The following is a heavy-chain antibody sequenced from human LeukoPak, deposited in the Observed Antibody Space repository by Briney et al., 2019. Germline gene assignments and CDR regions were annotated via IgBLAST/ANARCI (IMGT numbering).Heavy chain of an antibody. J-gene: IGHJ5*02. CDR3: ARGTMIVVVTNNWFDP. V-gene: IGHV1-2*04. D-gene: IGHD3-22*01. CDR2: INPNSGGT. Sequence: ASVKVSCKASGYTFTGYYMHWVRQAPGQGLEWMGWINPNSGGTNYAQKFQGWVTMTRDTSISTAYMELSRLRSDDTAVYYCARGTMIVVVTNNWFDPWGQGTLVTVSS. CDR1: GYTFTGYY.